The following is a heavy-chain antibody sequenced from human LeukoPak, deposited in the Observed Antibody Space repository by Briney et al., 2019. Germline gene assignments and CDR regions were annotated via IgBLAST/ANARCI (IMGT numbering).Heavy chain of an antibody. CDR3: VRGGGLDV. J-gene: IGHJ6*02. D-gene: IGHD3-16*01. CDR1: GFTFSSYW. CDR2: INHKGNVN. V-gene: IGHV3-7*03. Sequence: GGSLRLSCAASGFTFSSYWMNWARQAPAKGLEWVASINHKGNVNYYVDSVKGRFTISRDNAKNSLYLQMSNLRAEDTAVYFCVRGGGLDVWGQGATVTVSS.